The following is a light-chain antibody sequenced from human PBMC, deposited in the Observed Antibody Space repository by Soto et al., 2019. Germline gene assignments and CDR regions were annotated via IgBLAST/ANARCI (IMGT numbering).Light chain of an antibody. CDR2: GAS. J-gene: IGKJ5*01. CDR3: QQYNNWPPIT. Sequence: EIVLTQSPGTLSLSPGERATLSCRASQSVSSNLAWYKQKPGQAPRLLIYGASTRATGIPARFRGSGSGTEFTLTISSLQSEDFAVYYCQQYNNWPPITFGQGTRLEIK. CDR1: QSVSSN. V-gene: IGKV3-15*01.